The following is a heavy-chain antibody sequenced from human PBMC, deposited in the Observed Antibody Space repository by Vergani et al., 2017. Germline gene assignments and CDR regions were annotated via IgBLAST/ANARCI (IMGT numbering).Heavy chain of an antibody. CDR1: GYSFTNYW. CDR2: IHPADSDT. Sequence: EVQLVQSGAEVKKLGESLKISCQISGYSFTNYWIGWVRQMPGKGLEWMGIIHPADSDTRYSPSFQGQVTISVDKSISTAYLQRSSLRASDSAMYYCARLXGRDSSGSKYFDYWGQGTLVTVSS. CDR3: ARLXGRDSSGSKYFDY. J-gene: IGHJ4*02. D-gene: IGHD3-22*01. V-gene: IGHV5-51*01.